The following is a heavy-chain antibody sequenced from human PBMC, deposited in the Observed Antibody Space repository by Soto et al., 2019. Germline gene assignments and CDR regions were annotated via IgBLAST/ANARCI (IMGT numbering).Heavy chain of an antibody. CDR3: ARPYYYGSGSQHGFDY. Sequence: GASVKVSCKASGYTFTSYGISWVRQAPGQGLEWMGWISAYNGNTNYAQKLQGRVTMTTDTSTSTAYMELRSLRSDDTAVYYCARPYYYGSGSQHGFDYWGQGTLVTVSS. V-gene: IGHV1-18*01. CDR2: ISAYNGNT. CDR1: GYTFTSYG. D-gene: IGHD3-10*01. J-gene: IGHJ4*02.